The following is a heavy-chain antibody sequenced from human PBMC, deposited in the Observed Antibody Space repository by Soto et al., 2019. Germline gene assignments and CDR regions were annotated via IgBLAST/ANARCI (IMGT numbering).Heavy chain of an antibody. V-gene: IGHV5-10-1*01. J-gene: IGHJ6*02. D-gene: IGHD2-2*01. Sequence: GESLKISCSTSGYSFTSYWTSWVRQMPGKGLEWMGRIDPSDSYTNYSPSFQGHVTISADKSISTAYLQWSSLKASDTAMYYCARLPLGYCSSTSCFRKYYYYYYGMDVWGQGTTVTVS. CDR2: IDPSDSYT. CDR1: GYSFTSYW. CDR3: ARLPLGYCSSTSCFRKYYYYYYGMDV.